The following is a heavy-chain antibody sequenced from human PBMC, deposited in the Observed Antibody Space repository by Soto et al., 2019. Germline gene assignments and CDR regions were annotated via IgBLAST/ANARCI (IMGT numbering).Heavy chain of an antibody. CDR1: GGSISSGGYY. V-gene: IGHV4-31*03. CDR2: IYYSGST. D-gene: IGHD2-15*01. CDR3: TRVGCSGGSCYSVGGKREHPEADYFQH. Sequence: SETLSLTCTVSGGSISSGGYYWSWIRQHPGKGLEWIGYIYYSGSTYYNPSLKSRVTISVDTSKNQFSLKLSSVTAADTAVYYCTRVGCSGGSCYSVGGKREHPEADYFQHWGQGTLVTVS. J-gene: IGHJ1*01.